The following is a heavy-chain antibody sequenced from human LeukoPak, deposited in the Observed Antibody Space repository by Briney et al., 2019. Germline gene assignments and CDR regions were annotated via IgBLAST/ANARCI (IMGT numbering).Heavy chain of an antibody. D-gene: IGHD3-22*01. CDR1: GFTFSSYA. V-gene: IGHV3-9*01. CDR2: ISWNSGSI. J-gene: IGHJ4*02. Sequence: PGGSLRLSCAASGFTFSSYAMHWVRQAPGKGLEWVSGISWNSGSIGYADSVKGRFTISRDNARNSLYLQMNSLRAEDTALYYCAKDIGRYYYDSSFDYWGQGTLVTVSS. CDR3: AKDIGRYYYDSSFDY.